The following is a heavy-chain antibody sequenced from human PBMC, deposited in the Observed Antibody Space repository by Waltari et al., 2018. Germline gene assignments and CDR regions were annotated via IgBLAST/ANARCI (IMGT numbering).Heavy chain of an antibody. J-gene: IGHJ4*02. CDR2: IYHSGST. Sequence: QVQLQESGPGLVKPSETLSLTCAVSGSSISSGYYWGWIRQPPGKGLEWIGSIYHSGSTYYNPSLKSRVTISVDTSKNQFSLKLSSVTAADTAVYYCARRGLVQGVGRGRYFDYWGQGTLVTVSS. D-gene: IGHD3-10*01. CDR3: ARRGLVQGVGRGRYFDY. CDR1: GSSISSGYY. V-gene: IGHV4-38-2*01.